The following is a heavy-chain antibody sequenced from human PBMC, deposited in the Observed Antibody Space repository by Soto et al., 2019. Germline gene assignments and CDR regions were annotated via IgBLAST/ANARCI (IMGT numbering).Heavy chain of an antibody. CDR1: GFTFGDYA. CDR2: IRSKAYGGTP. CDR3: TRGREVGGAEYFHR. V-gene: IGHV3-49*04. J-gene: IGHJ1*01. D-gene: IGHD3-16*01. Sequence: EVQLVESGGGLVQPGRSLRLSCTASGFTFGDYAMTWVRQAPGKGLEWVGFIRSKAYGGTPEYAASVKGRFTISRDDSKSNANLQMNSLEIEDTAVYYCTRGREVGGAEYFHRWGQGTLVTVSS.